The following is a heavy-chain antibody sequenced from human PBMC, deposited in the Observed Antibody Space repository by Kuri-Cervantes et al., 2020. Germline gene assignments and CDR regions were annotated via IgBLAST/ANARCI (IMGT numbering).Heavy chain of an antibody. D-gene: IGHD6-19*01. CDR1: GFTFDDYA. Sequence: SLKISCAASGFTFDDYAMHWVRQAPGKGLEWVSGISWNSGSIGYADSVKGRFTISRDNAKNSLYLQMNSLRAEDTAVYYCARAPDSSGWYGFDYWGQGTLVTVSS. V-gene: IGHV3-9*01. CDR2: ISWNSGSI. J-gene: IGHJ4*02. CDR3: ARAPDSSGWYGFDY.